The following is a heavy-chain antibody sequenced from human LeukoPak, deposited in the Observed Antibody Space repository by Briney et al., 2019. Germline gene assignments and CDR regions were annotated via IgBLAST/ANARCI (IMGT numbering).Heavy chain of an antibody. CDR1: GYTFTSYD. CDR2: MNPNSGNT. CDR3: ARAFTTDGDRRGLVD. D-gene: IGHD4-17*01. V-gene: IGHV1-8*01. J-gene: IGHJ4*02. Sequence: ASVKVSCKASGYTFTSYDINWVRQATGQGLEWMGWMNPNSGNTGYAQKFQGRVTMTRDTSSNTVYMDLSSLTSEDTAVYYCARAFTTDGDRRGLVDWGQGTLVTVSS.